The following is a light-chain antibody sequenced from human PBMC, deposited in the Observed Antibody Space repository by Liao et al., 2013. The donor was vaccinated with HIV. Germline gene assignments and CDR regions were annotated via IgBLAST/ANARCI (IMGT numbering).Light chain of an antibody. Sequence: SFDLTQPPSMAVSAGQTATITCSGQGLGDKFTCWFQQRPGQSPIMIIYEDSKRPSGIPERFSASNSGDTATLTISGTLPSDEADYYCQAWDSTTYVVFGGGTKLTVL. CDR3: QAWDSTTYVV. CDR1: GLGDKF. V-gene: IGLV3-1*01. CDR2: EDS. J-gene: IGLJ2*01.